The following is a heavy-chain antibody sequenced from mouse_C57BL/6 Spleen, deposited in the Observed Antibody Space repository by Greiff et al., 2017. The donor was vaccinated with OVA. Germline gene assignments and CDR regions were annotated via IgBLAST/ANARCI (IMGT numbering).Heavy chain of an antibody. CDR1: GYTFTEYT. CDR3: ARHEEGDEGLFAY. Sequence: VQGVESGAELVKPGASVKLSCKASGYTFTEYTIHWVKQRSGQGLEWIGWFYPGSGSTKYNEKFKDKATLTADKSSSTVYMELSRLTSEDSAVYFGARHEEGDEGLFAYWGQGTLVTVSA. J-gene: IGHJ3*01. CDR2: FYPGSGST. V-gene: IGHV1-62-2*01.